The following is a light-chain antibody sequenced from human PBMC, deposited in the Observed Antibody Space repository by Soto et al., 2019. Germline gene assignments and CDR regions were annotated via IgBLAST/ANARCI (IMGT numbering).Light chain of an antibody. Sequence: DIQMTQSPSSLSASVGDRVTITCRASQGISNYLAWFQQKPGKVPKLLIYAASTLQSGVPSRFSGSGSGTDFTLTITSLQPEDVATYYCQKYHSAPFNTFGQGTRLEIK. J-gene: IGKJ5*01. CDR3: QKYHSAPFNT. CDR1: QGISNY. V-gene: IGKV1-27*01. CDR2: AAS.